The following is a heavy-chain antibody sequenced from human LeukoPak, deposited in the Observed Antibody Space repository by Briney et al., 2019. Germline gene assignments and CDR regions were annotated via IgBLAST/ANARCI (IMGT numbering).Heavy chain of an antibody. CDR1: GGSISSYY. Sequence: KSSETLSLTCTVSGGSISSYYWSWIRQPAGKGLEWIGRIYTSGSTNYNPSLKSRVTMSVDTSKNQFSLKLSSVTAADTAVYYCARDYRYSGYDNLTPLDHWGQGTLVTVSS. J-gene: IGHJ4*02. D-gene: IGHD5-12*01. V-gene: IGHV4-4*07. CDR2: IYTSGST. CDR3: ARDYRYSGYDNLTPLDH.